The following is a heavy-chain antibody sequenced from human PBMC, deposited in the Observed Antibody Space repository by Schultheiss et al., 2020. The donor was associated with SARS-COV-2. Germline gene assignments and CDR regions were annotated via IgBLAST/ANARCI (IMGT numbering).Heavy chain of an antibody. V-gene: IGHV4-59*12. J-gene: IGHJ4*02. CDR3: ASLRLGYCSSTSCY. CDR2: IYYSGST. CDR1: GGSISSYY. D-gene: IGHD2-2*01. Sequence: SETLSLTCTVSGGSISSYYWSWIRQPPGKGLEWIGSIYYSGSTNYNPSLKSRVTISVDTSKNQFSLKLSSVTAADTAVYYCASLRLGYCSSTSCYWGQGTLVTVSS.